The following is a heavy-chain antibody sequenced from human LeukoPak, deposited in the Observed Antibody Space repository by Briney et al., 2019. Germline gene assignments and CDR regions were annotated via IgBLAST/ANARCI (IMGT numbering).Heavy chain of an antibody. J-gene: IGHJ6*03. Sequence: PSETLSLTCTVSGGSISGYYWSWIRQPPGKGLEWIGYIYISGSTNYNPSLKSRVTISVDTSKNQFSLKLSSVTAADTAVYYCARQGIAAAGPHYYYYYYMDVWGKGTTVAVSS. V-gene: IGHV4-4*09. D-gene: IGHD6-13*01. CDR1: GGSISGYY. CDR3: ARQGIAAAGPHYYYYYYMDV. CDR2: IYISGST.